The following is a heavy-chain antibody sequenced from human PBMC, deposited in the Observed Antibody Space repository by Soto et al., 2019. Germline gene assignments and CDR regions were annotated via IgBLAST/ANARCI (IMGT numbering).Heavy chain of an antibody. CDR1: GGSISSGDYY. V-gene: IGHV4-31*03. Sequence: QVQLQESGPGLVKPSQTLSLTCTVSGGSISSGDYYWSWIRQHPGKGLEWIGYIYYSGSTYYNPSLKSRVTISVVTSKNQFSLKLSSVTAADTAVYYCARWWSGSRQGFDPWGQRTLVTVSS. J-gene: IGHJ5*02. CDR3: ARWWSGSRQGFDP. D-gene: IGHD3-3*01. CDR2: IYYSGST.